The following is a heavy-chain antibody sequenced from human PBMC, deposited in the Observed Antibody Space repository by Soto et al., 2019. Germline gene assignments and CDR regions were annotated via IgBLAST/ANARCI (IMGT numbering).Heavy chain of an antibody. CDR1: GFTFTSSA. D-gene: IGHD3-22*01. CDR2: IVVGSGNT. J-gene: IGHJ4*02. Sequence: QMQLVQSGPEVKKPGTSVKVSCKASGFTFTSSAVQWVRQARGQRLEWIGWIVVGSGNTNYAQKFQERVTITRDMSTSTAYMELSSLRSEDTAVYYCAAAYYDSSAGFDYWGQGTLVTVSA. CDR3: AAAYYDSSAGFDY. V-gene: IGHV1-58*01.